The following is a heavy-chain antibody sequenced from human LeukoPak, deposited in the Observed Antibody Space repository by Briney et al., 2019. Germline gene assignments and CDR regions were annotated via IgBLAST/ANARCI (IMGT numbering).Heavy chain of an antibody. CDR2: MNPNSGNT. CDR3: ARAVGARNWFDP. J-gene: IGHJ5*02. V-gene: IGHV1-8*03. D-gene: IGHD1-26*01. Sequence: ASVKVSCKASGYTFTSYDINWVRQATGQGLEWMGWMNPNSGNTGYAQKFQGRVTITRNTSISTAYMELSSLRSGDTAIYYCARAVGARNWFDPWGQGTLVTVSS. CDR1: GYTFTSYD.